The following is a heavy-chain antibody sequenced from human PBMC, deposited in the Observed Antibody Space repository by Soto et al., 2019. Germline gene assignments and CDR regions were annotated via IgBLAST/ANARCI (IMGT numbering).Heavy chain of an antibody. CDR1: GFAFNSYA. CDR3: ASGRIATADFQF. Sequence: VQLLESGGGLVQPGGSLRLSCVASGFAFNSYALTWVRQAAGKGLEWVSSISGGGGGAFYADSVRDRFAISKATSTNTLYLQMNRLRVEDTALSFLASGRIATADFQFWGSGNAVSVSS. J-gene: IGHJ1*01. CDR2: ISGGGGGA. D-gene: IGHD6-13*01. V-gene: IGHV3-23*01.